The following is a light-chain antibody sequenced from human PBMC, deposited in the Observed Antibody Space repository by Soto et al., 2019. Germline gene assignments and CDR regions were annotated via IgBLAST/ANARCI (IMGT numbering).Light chain of an antibody. J-gene: IGKJ4*01. CDR3: QQNTSLPLA. V-gene: IGKV1-12*01. CDR1: QAISSW. CDR2: AAS. Sequence: DIQMTQSPSFVSASVGDRVTITCRASQAISSWLAWYQHKPGRAPKLLIHAASSLESGIPSRVSGSGSGTDFTLTISSLQPEDFATYDCQQNTSLPLAFGGGTKVEIK.